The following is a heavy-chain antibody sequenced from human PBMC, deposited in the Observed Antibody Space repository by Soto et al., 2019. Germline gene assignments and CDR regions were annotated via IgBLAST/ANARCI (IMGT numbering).Heavy chain of an antibody. Sequence: ASVKVSCKPSGSTFTSYYMHWVLEALGQGLEWMGIINPSGGSTSYAQKFQGRVTMTRDTSTSTVYMELSSLRSEDTAVYYCARSSVSRTTDAFDIWGQGTMVTVSS. CDR3: ARSSVSRTTDAFDI. V-gene: IGHV1-46*01. J-gene: IGHJ3*02. CDR1: GSTFTSYY. CDR2: INPSGGST. D-gene: IGHD4-17*01.